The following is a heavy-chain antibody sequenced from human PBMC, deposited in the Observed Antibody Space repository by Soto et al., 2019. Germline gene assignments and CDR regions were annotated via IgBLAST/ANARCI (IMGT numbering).Heavy chain of an antibody. CDR2: IRSKAYGGTT. J-gene: IGHJ4*02. CDR3: AIAAYFDY. Sequence: PGGSLRLSCTASGFTFGDYAMSWFRQAPGKGLEWVGFIRSKAYGGTTEYAASVKGRFTISRDDSKNTLYLQMNSLRAEDTAVYYCAIAAYFDYWGQGTLVTVSS. V-gene: IGHV3-49*03. CDR1: GFTFGDYA.